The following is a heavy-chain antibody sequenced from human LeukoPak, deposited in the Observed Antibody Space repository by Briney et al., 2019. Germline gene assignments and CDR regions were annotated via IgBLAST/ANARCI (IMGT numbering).Heavy chain of an antibody. V-gene: IGHV4-4*07. CDR1: GGSISSYY. CDR2: IYTSGST. Sequence: SETLSLTCTVSGGSISSYYWSWIRQPAGKGLEWIGRIYTSGSTNYNPSLKSRVTMSVDTSKNQFSLKLSSVTAADTAVYYCARGPRAAMVKFYDYWGQGTLVTVSS. D-gene: IGHD5-18*01. J-gene: IGHJ4*02. CDR3: ARGPRAAMVKFYDY.